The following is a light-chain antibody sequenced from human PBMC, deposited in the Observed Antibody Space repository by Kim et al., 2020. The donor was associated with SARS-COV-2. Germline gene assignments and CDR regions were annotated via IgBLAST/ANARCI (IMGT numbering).Light chain of an antibody. CDR3: QQYGNSPHT. Sequence: SRGRRAPPSSRTSQSGSSSYLDGNQQRHGPAPRLLSDGASSMATGVPDRFSGSGSGIDFTLTITRLEPEDVAEYYCQQYGNSPHTFGQGTKVDIK. V-gene: IGKV3-20*01. J-gene: IGKJ1*01. CDR2: GAS. CDR1: QSGSSSY.